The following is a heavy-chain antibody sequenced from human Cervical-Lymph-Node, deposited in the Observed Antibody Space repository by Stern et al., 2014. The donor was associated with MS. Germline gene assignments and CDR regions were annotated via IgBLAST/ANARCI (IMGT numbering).Heavy chain of an antibody. V-gene: IGHV1-18*01. CDR3: ARAGLRFLEWPIQYYGMDV. CDR1: GYTFTSYG. J-gene: IGHJ6*02. CDR2: ISAYNGNT. D-gene: IGHD3-3*01. Sequence: QVQLVESGAEVKKPGASVKVSCKASGYTFTSYGISWVRQAPGQGLEWMGWISAYNGNTNYAQKVQGRVTMTTDTSTSTAYMELRSLRSDDTAVYYCARAGLRFLEWPIQYYGMDVWGQGTTVTVSS.